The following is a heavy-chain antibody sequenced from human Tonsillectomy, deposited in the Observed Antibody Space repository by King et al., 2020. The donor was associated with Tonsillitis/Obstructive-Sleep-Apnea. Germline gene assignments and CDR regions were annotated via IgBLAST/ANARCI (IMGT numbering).Heavy chain of an antibody. Sequence: TLKESGPTLVKPTQTLTLTCTFSGFSLSTSGVGVGWIRQPPGKALEWLALIYWDDDKRYSPSLKSRLTITKETSKNQVVLTMTNMDPVDTATYYCAHSLPLRFLEWLPHYFDYWGQGTLVTVSS. CDR2: IYWDDDK. J-gene: IGHJ4*02. V-gene: IGHV2-5*02. CDR1: GFSLSTSGVG. CDR3: AHSLPLRFLEWLPHYFDY. D-gene: IGHD3-3*01.